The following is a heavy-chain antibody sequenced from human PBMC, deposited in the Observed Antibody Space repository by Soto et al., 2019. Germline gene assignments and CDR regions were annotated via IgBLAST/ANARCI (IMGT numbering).Heavy chain of an antibody. V-gene: IGHV3-15*01. J-gene: IGHJ6*02. CDR2: IKSKTDGGTT. CDR1: GFTFSNAW. CDR3: TRLERDYYYGMDV. Sequence: EVQLVESGGGLVKPGGSLRLTCAASGFTFSNAWMSWVRQAPGKGLEWVGRIKSKTDGGTTDYAAPVKGRFTISRDDSKNTLFQQMNSLKTEDTAVYYCTRLERDYYYGMDVWGQGTTVTVSS.